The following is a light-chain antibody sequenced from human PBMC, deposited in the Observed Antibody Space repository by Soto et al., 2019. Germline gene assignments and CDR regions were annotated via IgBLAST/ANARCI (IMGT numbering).Light chain of an antibody. CDR3: QSDDSTLSARYV. CDR1: SSNIGADYD. J-gene: IGLJ1*01. Sequence: QSVLTQPPSVSGAPGQRVTISCTGSSSNIGADYDVHWYQQRPGTAPKLLIFGNNNRPSGVPDRFSGSKSGTSASLAITGLQDEDEGDYYCQSDDSTLSARYVFGTGTKVTVL. V-gene: IGLV1-40*01. CDR2: GNN.